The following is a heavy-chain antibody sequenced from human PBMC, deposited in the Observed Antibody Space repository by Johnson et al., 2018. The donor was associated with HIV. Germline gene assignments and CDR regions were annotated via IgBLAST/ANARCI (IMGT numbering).Heavy chain of an antibody. CDR3: AKDKFMFLENPVDAFDV. Sequence: QVQLVESGGGLVKPGGSLRLSCAASGFTFGDYYMSWIRQAPGKGLEWVSYISSSGSTIYYADSVKGRFTISRDNSNNTLYLQMNSLRAEDTAVYYCAKDKFMFLENPVDAFDVWGQGTMVTFSS. CDR1: GFTFGDYY. D-gene: IGHD3-3*01. V-gene: IGHV3-11*04. CDR2: ISSSGSTI. J-gene: IGHJ3*01.